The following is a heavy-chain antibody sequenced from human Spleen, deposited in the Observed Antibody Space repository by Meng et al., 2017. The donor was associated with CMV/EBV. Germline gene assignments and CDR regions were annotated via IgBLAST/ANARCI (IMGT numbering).Heavy chain of an antibody. CDR2: IIPVVGTV. J-gene: IGHJ6*02. D-gene: IGHD6-13*01. CDR1: GYNFTGYY. V-gene: IGHV1-69*06. Sequence: SVKVSCKASGYNFTGYYIHWVRQAPGQGLEWMGGIIPVVGTVNYPQKFQGRVTITADKSTSTVYMELSSLRSEDTAVYYCARDSRGSTWYLLAGYYYGSGVWGQGTTVTVSS. CDR3: ARDSRGSTWYLLAGYYYGSGV.